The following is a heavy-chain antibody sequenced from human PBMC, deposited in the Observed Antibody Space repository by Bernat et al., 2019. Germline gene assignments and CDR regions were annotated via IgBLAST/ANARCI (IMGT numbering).Heavy chain of an antibody. V-gene: IGHV1-2*04. CDR2: INPNSGGT. CDR1: GYTFSTYY. CDR3: ASGGRSTSGGVDYFDF. D-gene: IGHD3-16*01. Sequence: QVHLVQSGAEVKKPGASVKVSCRASGYTFSTYYIHWVRQAPGQGLEWMGWINPNSGGTDYAQRFQGWVTMTRDTSITTAYMELSRLSSDDTAVYYCASGGRSTSGGVDYFDFWGQGTLVTVSS. J-gene: IGHJ4*02.